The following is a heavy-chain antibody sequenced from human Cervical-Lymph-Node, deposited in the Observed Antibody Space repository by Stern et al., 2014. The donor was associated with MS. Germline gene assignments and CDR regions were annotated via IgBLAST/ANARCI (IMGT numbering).Heavy chain of an antibody. CDR3: ARPHSPGWSYYFDF. V-gene: IGHV5-51*01. CDR2: IFPGSSDT. Sequence: VQLVASGAEARKPGQSLTISCNISGYNFTDYWIAWVRQMPGKGLGWMGAIFPGSSDTRYIPSFQGHVPISVDTSINPAYLQWSDLRASDTAMYYCARPHSPGWSYYFDFWGQGTLVAVSS. J-gene: IGHJ4*02. CDR1: GYNFTDYW. D-gene: IGHD6-19*01.